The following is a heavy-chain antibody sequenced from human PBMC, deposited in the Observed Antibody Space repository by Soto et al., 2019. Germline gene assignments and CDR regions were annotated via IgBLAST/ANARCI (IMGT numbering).Heavy chain of an antibody. Sequence: PGGSLRLSCAASGFTFSSYAMSWVRQAPGKGLEWVSAISGSGGSTYYADSVKGRFTISRDNSKNTLYLQMNSLRAEDTAVYYCAKEQRYLDWLLQTTNWFDPWGQGTLVTVSS. CDR1: GFTFSSYA. J-gene: IGHJ5*02. V-gene: IGHV3-23*01. CDR2: ISGSGGST. CDR3: AKEQRYLDWLLQTTNWFDP. D-gene: IGHD3-9*01.